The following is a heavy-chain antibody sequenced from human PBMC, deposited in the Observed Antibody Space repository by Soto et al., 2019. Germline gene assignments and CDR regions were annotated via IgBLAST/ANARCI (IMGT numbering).Heavy chain of an antibody. Sequence: QVQLVQSGAEVKKPGASVKVSCKASGYTFTSYAMHWVRQAPGQRREWMGWINAGNGNTKYSQKFQGRVTITRDTSASTAYIELSSLRSEDTAVYYCARDRLLWFGELFDYWGQGTLVTVSS. CDR1: GYTFTSYA. D-gene: IGHD3-10*01. V-gene: IGHV1-3*01. J-gene: IGHJ4*02. CDR2: INAGNGNT. CDR3: ARDRLLWFGELFDY.